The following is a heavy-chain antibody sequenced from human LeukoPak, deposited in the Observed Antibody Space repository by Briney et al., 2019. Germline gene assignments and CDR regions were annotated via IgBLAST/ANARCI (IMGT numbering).Heavy chain of an antibody. D-gene: IGHD6-19*01. CDR2: ISGSDSST. J-gene: IGHJ4*02. V-gene: IGHV3-23*01. CDR3: AKQRRQWLVHSIDY. Sequence: PGGSLSLSCAASGFTFSSYAMSWVRQAPGKGLEWVSSISGSDSSTHYADSVKGRFTVSRDNSKNTLYLQMNSLRAEDTALYYCAKQRRQWLVHSIDYWGQGTLVTVSS. CDR1: GFTFSSYA.